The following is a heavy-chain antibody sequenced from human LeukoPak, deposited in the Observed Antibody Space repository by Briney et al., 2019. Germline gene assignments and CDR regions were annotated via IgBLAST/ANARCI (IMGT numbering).Heavy chain of an antibody. CDR1: GGSISSYY. J-gene: IGHJ4*02. CDR2: IYYSGST. CDR3: ARGDYGDYYFDY. D-gene: IGHD4-17*01. Sequence: SETLSLTCTVSGGSISSYYWSWIRQPPGKGLEWIGYIYYSGSTNYNPSLKSRVTISVDTSKNQFSLKLSSVTAADTAVYYCARGDYGDYYFDYWGQGTLVTVSS. V-gene: IGHV4-59*01.